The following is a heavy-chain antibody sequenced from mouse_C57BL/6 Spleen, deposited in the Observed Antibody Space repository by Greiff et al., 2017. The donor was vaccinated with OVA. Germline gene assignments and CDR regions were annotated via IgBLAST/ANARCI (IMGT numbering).Heavy chain of an antibody. J-gene: IGHJ1*03. Sequence: VQLQQPGAELVMPGASVKLSCKASGYTFTSYWMHWVKQRPGQGLEWIGEIDPSGSYTNYNQKFKGKSTLTVDKSANTAYMQLSSLTSEDSAVYYCARSLGPWYFDVWGTGTTVTVAS. CDR3: ARSLGPWYFDV. D-gene: IGHD4-1*01. CDR2: IDPSGSYT. CDR1: GYTFTSYW. V-gene: IGHV1-69*01.